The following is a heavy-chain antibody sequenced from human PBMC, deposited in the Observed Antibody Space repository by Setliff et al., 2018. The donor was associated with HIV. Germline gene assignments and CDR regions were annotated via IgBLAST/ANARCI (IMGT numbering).Heavy chain of an antibody. J-gene: IGHJ3*02. CDR1: GYTLTELS. D-gene: IGHD6-19*01. CDR2: FDPEDGNT. Sequence: GASVKVSCKVSGYTLTELSRHWVRQAPGKGLEWMGGFDPEDGNTIYAQKFQGRVTMTADTSTDTAYMELSSLRSEDTAAYYCATVSHTNVAAHDAFDIWGQGTMVTVSS. V-gene: IGHV1-24*01. CDR3: ATVSHTNVAAHDAFDI.